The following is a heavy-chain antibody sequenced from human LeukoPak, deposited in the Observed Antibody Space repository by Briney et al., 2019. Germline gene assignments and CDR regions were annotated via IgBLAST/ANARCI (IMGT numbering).Heavy chain of an antibody. Sequence: ASVKVSCKASGYTFTSYAMNWVRQAPGQGLEWMGWFNTNTGNPTYAQGFTGRFVFSLDTSVSTAYLQISSLKAEDTAVYYCARDSDYYDSSGYFDYWGQGNLVTVSA. CDR3: ARDSDYYDSSGYFDY. J-gene: IGHJ4*02. D-gene: IGHD3-22*01. V-gene: IGHV7-4-1*02. CDR1: GYTFTSYA. CDR2: FNTNTGNP.